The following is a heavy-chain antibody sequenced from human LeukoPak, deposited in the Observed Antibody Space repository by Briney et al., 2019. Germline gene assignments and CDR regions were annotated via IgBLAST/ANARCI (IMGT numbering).Heavy chain of an antibody. D-gene: IGHD3-22*01. CDR1: GYTFINYN. Sequence: ASVKVSCKASGYTFINYNINWVRQAAGQGLECMGEMNPDSGDTVYGQKFRGRVTLTRNTSMMTAYMEIHNLRPEDTAVYYCARGRLGGFDSWGQGTLVTVSS. CDR2: MNPDSGDT. J-gene: IGHJ4*02. CDR3: ARGRLGGFDS. V-gene: IGHV1-8*01.